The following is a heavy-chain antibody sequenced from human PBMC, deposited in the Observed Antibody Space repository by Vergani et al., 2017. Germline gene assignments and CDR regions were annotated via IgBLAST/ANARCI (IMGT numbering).Heavy chain of an antibody. CDR1: GFTFSSYS. J-gene: IGHJ5*02. CDR2: ISSSSSYI. V-gene: IGHV3-21*01. CDR3: ARDRHPVVVAATSGRGNWFDP. Sequence: EVQLVESGGGLVKPGGSLRLSGAASGFTFSSYSMNWVRQAPGKGREWVSSISSSSSYIYYADSVKGRFTISRDNAKNSLYLQMNSLRAEDTAVYYCARDRHPVVVAATSGRGNWFDPWGQGTLVTVSS. D-gene: IGHD2-15*01.